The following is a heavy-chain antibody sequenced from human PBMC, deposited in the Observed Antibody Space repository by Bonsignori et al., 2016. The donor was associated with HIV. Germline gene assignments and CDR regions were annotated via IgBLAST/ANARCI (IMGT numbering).Heavy chain of an antibody. Sequence: EVQLVESGGGLVKPGESLRLSCAASGFTFSSYTMNWVRQAPGKGLEWVSSISSRSSYIYYADSVKGRFTISRDNAKNSLYLQMNSLRAEDTAVYYCARGFVTTFFRYFDYWARE. CDR2: ISSRSSYI. D-gene: IGHD4-17*01. V-gene: IGHV3-21*01. CDR3: ARGFVTTFFRYFDY. J-gene: IGHJ4*02. CDR1: GFTFSSYT.